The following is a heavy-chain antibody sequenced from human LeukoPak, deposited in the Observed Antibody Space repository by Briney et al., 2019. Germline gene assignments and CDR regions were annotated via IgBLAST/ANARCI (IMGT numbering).Heavy chain of an antibody. D-gene: IGHD3-10*01. CDR2: IKKDGSER. Sequence: GGSLRLSCAASGFTFSNYWMTWVRQAPGKGLEWVANIKKDGSERDYVDSVKGRFTISRDDAKNSLYLQMNSLRAEDTAVYYCARGITMANWGQGTVVTVSS. J-gene: IGHJ4*02. CDR1: GFTFSNYW. V-gene: IGHV3-7*04. CDR3: ARGITMAN.